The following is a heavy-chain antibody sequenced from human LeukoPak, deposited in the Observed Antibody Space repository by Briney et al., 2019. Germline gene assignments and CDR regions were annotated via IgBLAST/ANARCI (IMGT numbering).Heavy chain of an antibody. CDR1: GGSISSSNW. CDR3: ARVGSSGSDLGGHWFDP. J-gene: IGHJ5*02. Sequence: SETLSLTCAVSGGSISSSNWWSWVRQPPGKGLEWIGSIYHSGSTYYNPSLKSRVTISVATSKNQFSLKLSSVTAADTAVYYCARVGSSGSDLGGHWFDPWGQGTLVTVSS. D-gene: IGHD3-10*01. V-gene: IGHV4-4*02. CDR2: IYHSGST.